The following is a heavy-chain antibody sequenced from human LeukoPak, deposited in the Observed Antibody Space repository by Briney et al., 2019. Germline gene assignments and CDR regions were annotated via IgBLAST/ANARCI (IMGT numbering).Heavy chain of an antibody. D-gene: IGHD3-22*01. CDR3: AREHYDSSGYYGY. J-gene: IGHJ4*02. CDR1: GFTFSSYG. V-gene: IGHV3-30*03. CDR2: TSYDGSNN. Sequence: GRTLRLSCAASGFTFSSYGMHWVRQAPGKGREWVAVTSYDGSNNYYADSVKGRFTISRDNSKNSLYLQMNSLRAEDTAVYYCAREHYDSSGYYGYWGQGTLVTVSS.